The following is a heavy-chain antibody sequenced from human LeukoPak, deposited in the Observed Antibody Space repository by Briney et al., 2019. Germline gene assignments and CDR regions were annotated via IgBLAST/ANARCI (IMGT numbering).Heavy chain of an antibody. Sequence: ASVKVSCKAFGYTFTSYDINWVRQATGQGLEWMGWMYPNSGNTGFAQKFQGRVTMTRNTSISTAYMELSSLRSEDTAVYYCARGPTQVVVLGYYYMDVWGKGTTVTVSS. CDR3: ARGPTQVVVLGYYYMDV. CDR2: MYPNSGNT. D-gene: IGHD2-2*01. CDR1: GYTFTSYD. J-gene: IGHJ6*03. V-gene: IGHV1-8*01.